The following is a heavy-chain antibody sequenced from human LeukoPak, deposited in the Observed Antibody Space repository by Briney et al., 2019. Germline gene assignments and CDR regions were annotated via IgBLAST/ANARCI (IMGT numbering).Heavy chain of an antibody. V-gene: IGHV3-30*02. Sequence: RPGGSLRLSCAASGFTFSSYGMHWVRQAPGKGLEWVAFIRYDGSNKYYADSVKGRFTISRDNSKNTLYLQMNSLRAEDTAVYYCAKGGKTAEGVPAAMVHHAFDIWGQGTMVTVSS. J-gene: IGHJ3*02. CDR1: GFTFSSYG. CDR3: AKGGKTAEGVPAAMVHHAFDI. D-gene: IGHD2-2*01. CDR2: IRYDGSNK.